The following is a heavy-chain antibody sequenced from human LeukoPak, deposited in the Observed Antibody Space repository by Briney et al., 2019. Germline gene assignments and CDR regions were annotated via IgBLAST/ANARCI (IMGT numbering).Heavy chain of an antibody. D-gene: IGHD2-2*02. CDR1: GGSISSSSYY. V-gene: IGHV4-39*07. CDR2: IYYSGST. CDR3: ARGATATAIHFRRGSKAHQTYYFDY. Sequence: PSETLSLTCTVSGGSISSSSYYWGWIRQPPGKGLEWIGSIYYSGSTNYNPSLKSRVTISVDTSKNQFSLKLSSVTAADTAVYYCARGATATAIHFRRGSKAHQTYYFDYWGQGTLVTVSS. J-gene: IGHJ4*02.